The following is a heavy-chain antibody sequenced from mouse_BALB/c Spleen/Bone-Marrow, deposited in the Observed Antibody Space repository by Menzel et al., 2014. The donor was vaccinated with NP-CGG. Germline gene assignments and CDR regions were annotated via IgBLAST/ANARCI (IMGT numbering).Heavy chain of an antibody. CDR3: ARPYYGNYDAMDY. CDR2: INPYNDGN. Sequence: EVKLVESGPELVKPGASVKMSCKASGYTFTSSVMHWVKQKPGQGLEWIGYINPYNDGNKYNEKFKGKATLTSDKSSSTAYMELSSLTSEDSAVYYCARPYYGNYDAMDYWGQGTSVTVSS. CDR1: GYTFTSSV. D-gene: IGHD2-10*01. J-gene: IGHJ4*01. V-gene: IGHV1-14*01.